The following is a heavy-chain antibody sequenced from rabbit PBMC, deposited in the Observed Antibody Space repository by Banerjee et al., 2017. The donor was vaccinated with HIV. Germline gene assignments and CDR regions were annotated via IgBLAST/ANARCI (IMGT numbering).Heavy chain of an antibody. Sequence: EESGGDLVKPGRSLTLTCTASGFSFSDKYVMCWVRQAPGKGLEWIACIYNGDGSTYYASWVNGRFTISRSTSLNTVSLQMTSLTAADTATYFCARDLAGVIGWNFNLWGQGTLVTV. J-gene: IGHJ4*01. CDR1: GFSFSDKYV. CDR3: ARDLAGVIGWNFNL. D-gene: IGHD4-1*01. CDR2: IYNGDGST. V-gene: IGHV1S47*01.